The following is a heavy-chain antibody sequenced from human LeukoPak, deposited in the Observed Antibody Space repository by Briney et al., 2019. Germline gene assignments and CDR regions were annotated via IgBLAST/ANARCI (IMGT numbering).Heavy chain of an antibody. CDR2: INHSGST. J-gene: IGHJ4*02. CDR3: ARGGMRGYSYAIDY. D-gene: IGHD5-18*01. Sequence: SETLSLTCAVYGGSFSGYYWSWIRQPPGKGLEWIGEINHSGSTNYNPSLKSRVTISVDTSKNQFSLKLSSVTAADTAVYYCARGGMRGYSYAIDYWGQGTLVTVSS. V-gene: IGHV4-34*01. CDR1: GGSFSGYY.